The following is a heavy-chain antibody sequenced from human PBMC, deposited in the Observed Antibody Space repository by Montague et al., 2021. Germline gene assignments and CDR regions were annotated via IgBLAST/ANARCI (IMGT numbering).Heavy chain of an antibody. CDR2: ITSDGSDT. Sequence: SLRLSCAASGFSFSSLWMHWVRQAPGKGLVWVSQITSDGSDTNYADSVKGRFTISRDNAKSTLYLQMNNLRDEDTAVYYCVRDRPTAWFDSWGQGTLVTVSS. CDR1: GFSFSSLW. J-gene: IGHJ5*01. V-gene: IGHV3-74*01. CDR3: VRDRPTAWFDS. D-gene: IGHD5-18*01.